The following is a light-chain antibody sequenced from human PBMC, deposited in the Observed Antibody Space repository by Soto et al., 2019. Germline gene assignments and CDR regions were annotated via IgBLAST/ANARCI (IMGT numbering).Light chain of an antibody. CDR2: AAT. CDR3: QQNYSTLYT. V-gene: IGKV1-39*01. J-gene: IGKJ2*01. Sequence: DIQLTQSPSSLSASVGDRVNITCRASQNIRTYLNWYQQKPGKAPTLLIYAATTLQSGVPSTFSGSASGTEFSLTISSLQPGDVATYYCQQNYSTLYTFVQGTKVDNK. CDR1: QNIRTY.